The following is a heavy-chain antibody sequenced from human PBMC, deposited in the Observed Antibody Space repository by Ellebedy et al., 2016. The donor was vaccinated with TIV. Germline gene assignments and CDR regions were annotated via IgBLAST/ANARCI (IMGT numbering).Heavy chain of an antibody. V-gene: IGHV3-7*01. J-gene: IGHJ4*02. CDR3: ARDASSIVVAGFDY. Sequence: GESLKISCAASGFTFGNFWMNWVRLAPGKGLEWVANINQDGSEKYYVDSVKGRLTISRDNAKNSLYLQMSSLRAADTAVYYCARDASSIVVAGFDYWGQGALVTVSS. D-gene: IGHD6-19*01. CDR1: GFTFGNFW. CDR2: INQDGSEK.